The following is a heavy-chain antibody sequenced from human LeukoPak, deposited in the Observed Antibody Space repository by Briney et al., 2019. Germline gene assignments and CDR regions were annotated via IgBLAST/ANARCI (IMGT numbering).Heavy chain of an antibody. CDR2: IYHSGST. D-gene: IGHD1-26*01. J-gene: IGHJ4*02. V-gene: IGHV4-4*02. Sequence: SETLSLTCAVSGVSISSSNWWSWVRQPPGKGLEWIGEIYHSGSTNYNPSLKSRVTISVDKSKNQFSLKLSSVTAADTAVYYCASRYSGSLHFDYWGQGTLVTVSS. CDR3: ASRYSGSLHFDY. CDR1: GVSISSSNW.